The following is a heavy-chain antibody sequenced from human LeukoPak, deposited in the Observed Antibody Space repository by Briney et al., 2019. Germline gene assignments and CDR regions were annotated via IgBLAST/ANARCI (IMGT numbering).Heavy chain of an antibody. CDR1: GFTFSSYA. Sequence: GGSLRLSCAASGFTFSSYAMSWVRQAPGKGLEWVSAISGSGGSTYYADSVKGRFTISRDNSKNTLYLQMNSLRAEDTAVYYCVRHGDTDSCLANWGQGTLVTVSS. CDR3: VRHGDTDSCLAN. D-gene: IGHD2-2*01. V-gene: IGHV3-23*01. J-gene: IGHJ4*02. CDR2: ISGSGGST.